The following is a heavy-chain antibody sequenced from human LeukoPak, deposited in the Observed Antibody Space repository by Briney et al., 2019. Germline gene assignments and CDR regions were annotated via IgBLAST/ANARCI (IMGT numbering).Heavy chain of an antibody. CDR2: ISAYNGNT. J-gene: IGHJ6*03. Sequence: ASVKVSCKASGYTFTSYGISWVRQAPGQGLEWMGWISAYNGNTNYAQKLQGRVTMTTDTSTSTAYMELRSLRSDDTAVYYCARDGIAAPRPSYYYYMDVWGKGTTVTVSS. V-gene: IGHV1-18*01. CDR3: ARDGIAAPRPSYYYYMDV. CDR1: GYTFTSYG. D-gene: IGHD6-6*01.